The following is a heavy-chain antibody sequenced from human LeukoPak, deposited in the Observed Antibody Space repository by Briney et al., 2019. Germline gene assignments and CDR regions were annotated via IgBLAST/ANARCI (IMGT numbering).Heavy chain of an antibody. CDR2: IYYKGNT. CDR3: ARHGRYWETELGSPDC. Sequence: PSETLSLTCTVSGGSISSYYWSWIRQPPGKGLEWIGYIYYKGNTNYNPSLKSRVTMSVDTSRNQFSLSLTSVTAADTAVYYCARHGRYWETELGSPDCWGQGTLVTVSS. CDR1: GGSISSYY. J-gene: IGHJ4*02. D-gene: IGHD3-10*01. V-gene: IGHV4-59*08.